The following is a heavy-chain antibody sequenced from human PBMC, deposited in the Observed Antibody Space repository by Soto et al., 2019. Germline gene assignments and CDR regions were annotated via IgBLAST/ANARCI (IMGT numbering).Heavy chain of an antibody. Sequence: SETLSLTCTVSGGSISSYYWSWIRQPPGRGLEWIGYIYYSASTNYSPSLKSRVTISVDTSKNQFSLNLSSVTAADTAVYYCARLYHLFDPWGQGTLVTVSS. CDR3: ARLYHLFDP. V-gene: IGHV4-59*08. D-gene: IGHD2-2*02. J-gene: IGHJ5*02. CDR1: GGSISSYY. CDR2: IYYSAST.